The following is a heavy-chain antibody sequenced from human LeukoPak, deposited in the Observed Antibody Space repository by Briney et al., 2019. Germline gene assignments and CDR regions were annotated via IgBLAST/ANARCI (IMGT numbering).Heavy chain of an antibody. J-gene: IGHJ4*02. Sequence: GGSLRLSCAASGFTFSSYWMHWVRQAPGKGLVWVSRINSDGSSTSYADSVKGRFTISRDNAKNTLYLQMYSLRAEDTAVYYCAREFSAAAGFFDYWGQGTLVTVSS. V-gene: IGHV3-74*01. CDR1: GFTFSSYW. CDR2: INSDGSST. CDR3: AREFSAAAGFFDY. D-gene: IGHD6-13*01.